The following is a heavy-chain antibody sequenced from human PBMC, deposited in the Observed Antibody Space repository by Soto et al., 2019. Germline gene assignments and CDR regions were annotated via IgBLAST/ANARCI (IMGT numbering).Heavy chain of an antibody. Sequence: QVQLVQSGAEVKKPGSSVKVSCKASGGTFSSYTISWVRQAPGQGLEWMGRIIPILGIANYAQKFQGRVTITADKSTSTADMELSSLRSEDTAVYYCARGHGDYYYYYMDVWGKGTTVTVS. V-gene: IGHV1-69*02. CDR2: IIPILGIA. CDR3: ARGHGDYYYYYMDV. D-gene: IGHD4-17*01. CDR1: GGTFSSYT. J-gene: IGHJ6*03.